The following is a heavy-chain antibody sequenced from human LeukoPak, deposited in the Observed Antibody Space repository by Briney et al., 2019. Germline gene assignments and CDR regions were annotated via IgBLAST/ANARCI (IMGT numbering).Heavy chain of an antibody. J-gene: IGHJ4*02. V-gene: IGHV3-23*01. Sequence: HPGGSLRLSCAASGFTFSSYAMSWVRQSTGKGLEWVSSTSGDGGATYYSNSVKGRFTISRDNSRNTLYLQMNSLRAEDTAVYYCAKDRPNYYGSNGHYYRQDGDYWGQGTLVTVSS. CDR2: TSGDGGAT. CDR1: GFTFSSYA. CDR3: AKDRPNYYGSNGHYYRQDGDY. D-gene: IGHD3-22*01.